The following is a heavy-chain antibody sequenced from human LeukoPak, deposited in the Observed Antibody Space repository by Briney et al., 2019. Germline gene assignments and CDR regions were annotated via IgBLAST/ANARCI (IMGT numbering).Heavy chain of an antibody. V-gene: IGHV3-23*01. D-gene: IGHD5-12*01. CDR2: VRGSGSGT. CDR3: AKTSRVNSAYDSPFDY. Sequence: QPGGSLRLSCAASGFTFRTYAMSWVRQATGKGLEWVSAVRGSGSGTYYADSVKGRFTISRDNSKDTLYLQMNSLRAEDTAIYYCAKTSRVNSAYDSPFDYWGQGTLVTVSS. CDR1: GFTFRTYA. J-gene: IGHJ4*02.